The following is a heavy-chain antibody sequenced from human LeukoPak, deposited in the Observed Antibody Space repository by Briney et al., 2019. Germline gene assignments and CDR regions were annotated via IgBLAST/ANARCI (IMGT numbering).Heavy chain of an antibody. CDR3: ANSRSYYDFDD. Sequence: PSETLSLTCTVSGGSISSYDWSWIRQPPGKGLEWIGYIYYSGSTNDNPYAKSGVGISVDTSKNQFSLKLSSVTAADTAVYYCANSRSYYDFDDWGQGSLVTVSS. CDR1: GGSISSYD. CDR2: IYYSGST. D-gene: IGHD1-26*01. V-gene: IGHV4-59*01. J-gene: IGHJ4*02.